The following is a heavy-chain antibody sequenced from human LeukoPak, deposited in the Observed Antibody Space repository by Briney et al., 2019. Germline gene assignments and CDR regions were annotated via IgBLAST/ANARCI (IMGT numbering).Heavy chain of an antibody. D-gene: IGHD1/OR15-1a*01. CDR1: GFTFSSYA. CDR2: ISGGGGST. CDR3: AKASRIIGTIDY. V-gene: IGHV3-23*01. Sequence: GGSLRLSCAASGFTFSSYAMSWVRQAPGKGLEWVSAISGGGGSTNYADSVKGRFTVSRDNSKNTLYMLLNSLRAEETAVYYCAKASRIIGTIDYWGQGTLVTVSS. J-gene: IGHJ4*02.